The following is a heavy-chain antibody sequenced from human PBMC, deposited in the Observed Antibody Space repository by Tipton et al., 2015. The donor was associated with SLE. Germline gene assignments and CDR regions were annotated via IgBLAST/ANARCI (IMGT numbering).Heavy chain of an antibody. Sequence: TLSLTCTVSGGSISSHYWSWFRQPPGKGLEWIGYIYYRGNTKYNPSLNSRVTISLDTSRTQFSLKLSSVTAAYTAVYYCARDGGGYCYNSGCSEYHWFDPWGQGTLVTVSS. J-gene: IGHJ5*02. CDR3: ARDGGGYCYNSGCSEYHWFDP. CDR1: GGSISSHY. CDR2: IYYRGNT. V-gene: IGHV4-59*11. D-gene: IGHD2-15*01.